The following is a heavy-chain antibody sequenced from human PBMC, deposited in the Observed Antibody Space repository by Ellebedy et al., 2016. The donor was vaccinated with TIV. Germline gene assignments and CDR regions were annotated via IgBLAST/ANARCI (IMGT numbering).Heavy chain of an antibody. V-gene: IGHV1-3*01. J-gene: IGHJ3*02. CDR2: INAGNGNT. D-gene: IGHD3-22*01. CDR1: GYTFTSYA. CDR3: ARDSYDSSGYRNDAFDI. Sequence: ASVKVSCKASGYTFTSYALHWVRQAPGQRLEWMGWINAGNGNTKYSQKFQGRVTMTRNTSISTAYMELSSLRSEDTAVYYCARDSYDSSGYRNDAFDIWGQGTMVTVSS.